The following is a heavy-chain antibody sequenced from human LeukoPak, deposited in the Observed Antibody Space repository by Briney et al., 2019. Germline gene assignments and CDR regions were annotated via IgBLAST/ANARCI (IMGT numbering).Heavy chain of an antibody. D-gene: IGHD3-3*01. CDR2: ISGSGGST. CDR3: AKGPQLGVRFADY. V-gene: IGHV3-23*01. Sequence: GGSLRLSCAVSAFTFSSSAMSWVRQAPGKGLEWVSAISGSGGSTYYADSVKGRFTISRDNSKNTLYLQMNSLRVEDTAVYYCAKGPQLGVRFADYWGQGTLVTVSS. CDR1: AFTFSSSA. J-gene: IGHJ4*02.